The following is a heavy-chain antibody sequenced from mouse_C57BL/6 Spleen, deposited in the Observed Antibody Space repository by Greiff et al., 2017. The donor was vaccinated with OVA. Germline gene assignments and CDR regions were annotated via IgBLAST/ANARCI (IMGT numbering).Heavy chain of an antibody. Sequence: EVQGVESGGGLVKPGGSLKLSCAASGFTFSDYGMHWVRQAPEKGLEWVAYISSGSSTIYYAETVKGRVTISGDNAKNTLFLQMTSLRSEDTSMYYCARGYSNYEGAWFAYWGQGTLVTVSA. CDR2: ISSGSSTI. CDR3: ARGYSNYEGAWFAY. V-gene: IGHV5-17*01. D-gene: IGHD2-5*01. J-gene: IGHJ3*01. CDR1: GFTFSDYG.